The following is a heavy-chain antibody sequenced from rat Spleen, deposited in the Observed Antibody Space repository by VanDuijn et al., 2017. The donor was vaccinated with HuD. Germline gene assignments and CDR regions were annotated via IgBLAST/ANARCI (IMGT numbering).Heavy chain of an antibody. CDR3: ARLGDGSYYYYFDY. CDR1: GFTFRKFG. Sequence: EVQLVESGGDLVQPGRSLKLSCAASGFTFRKFGMHWIRQAPAKGLEWVASISPSGGSTYYRDSVKGRFTISRDNAKSTLYLQMDRLRSEDTATYYCARLGDGSYYYYFDYWGQGVMVTVSS. J-gene: IGHJ2*01. D-gene: IGHD1-12*02. CDR2: ISPSGGST. V-gene: IGHV5-19*01.